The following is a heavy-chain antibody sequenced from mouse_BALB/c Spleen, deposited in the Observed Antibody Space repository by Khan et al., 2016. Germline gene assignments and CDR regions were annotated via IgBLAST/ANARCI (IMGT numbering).Heavy chain of an antibody. CDR1: GYTFTDYA. V-gene: IGHV1S137*01. CDR3: ARGSHYYGSSSYYFDY. Sequence: QVQLQQSGAELVRPGVSVKISCKGSGYTFTDYAMHWVKQSHAKSLEWIGVISTYYGDASYNQKFKGKATMTVDKSSSTAYMELARLTSEDSAIYYCARGSHYYGSSSYYFDYWGQGTTLTVSS. D-gene: IGHD1-1*01. J-gene: IGHJ2*01. CDR2: ISTYYGDA.